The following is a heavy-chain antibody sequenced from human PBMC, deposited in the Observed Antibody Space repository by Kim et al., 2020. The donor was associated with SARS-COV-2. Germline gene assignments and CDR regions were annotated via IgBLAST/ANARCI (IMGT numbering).Heavy chain of an antibody. Sequence: GGSLRLSCAASGFTFSSYAMSWVRQAPGKGLEWVSAISGSGGSTYYADSVKGRFTISRDNSKNTLYLQMNSLRAEDTAVYYCARYVTGIVGAPDYWGQGTLVTVSS. V-gene: IGHV3-23*01. CDR3: ARYVTGIVGAPDY. CDR1: GFTFSSYA. J-gene: IGHJ4*02. CDR2: ISGSGGST. D-gene: IGHD1-26*01.